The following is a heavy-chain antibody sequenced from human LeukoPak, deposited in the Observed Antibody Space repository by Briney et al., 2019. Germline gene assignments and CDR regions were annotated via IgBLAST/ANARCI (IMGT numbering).Heavy chain of an antibody. D-gene: IGHD6-13*01. Sequence: PGGSLRLSCAASGFTFSSYGMHWVRQAPGKGLEWVALISYDANNKYYADSVKGRFTISRDNSKNTLYLQMNSLRGEDTAVYYCAKVWAVFGSSWYRNYFDYWGQGTQVTVSS. V-gene: IGHV3-30*18. J-gene: IGHJ4*02. CDR3: AKVWAVFGSSWYRNYFDY. CDR2: ISYDANNK. CDR1: GFTFSSYG.